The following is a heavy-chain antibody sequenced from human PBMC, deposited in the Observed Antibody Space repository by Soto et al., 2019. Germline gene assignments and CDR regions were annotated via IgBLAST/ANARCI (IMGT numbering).Heavy chain of an antibody. Sequence: QVQLQESGPGLVKPSETLSLTCTVSGGSISSYYWSWIRQSPGKGLEWIGYIYYSGSTKYNPSLKSRFTISVDTSKNPFSLKLSSVTAADTAVYYCARGRGDTAMAWYYWGQGTLVTVSS. CDR1: GGSISSYY. J-gene: IGHJ4*02. D-gene: IGHD5-18*01. CDR3: ARGRGDTAMAWYY. CDR2: IYYSGST. V-gene: IGHV4-59*01.